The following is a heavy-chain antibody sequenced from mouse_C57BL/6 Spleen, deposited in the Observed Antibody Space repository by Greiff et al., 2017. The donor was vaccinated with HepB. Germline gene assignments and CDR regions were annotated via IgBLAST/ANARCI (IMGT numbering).Heavy chain of an antibody. J-gene: IGHJ2*01. CDR3: ASDYDGYYDY. CDR1: GFTFSSYA. D-gene: IGHD2-3*01. Sequence: DVHLVESGGGLVKPGGSLKLSCAASGFTFSSYAMSWVRQTPEKRLEWVATISDGGSYTYYPDNVKGRFTISRDNAKNNLYLQMSHLKSEDTAMYYCASDYDGYYDYWGQGTTLTVSS. V-gene: IGHV5-4*01. CDR2: ISDGGSYT.